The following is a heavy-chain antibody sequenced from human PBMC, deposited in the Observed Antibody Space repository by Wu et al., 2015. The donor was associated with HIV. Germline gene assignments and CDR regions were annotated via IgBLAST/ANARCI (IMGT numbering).Heavy chain of an antibody. CDR1: GGTFSSYA. V-gene: IGHV1-69*13. Sequence: QVQLVQSGAEVKKPGSSVKVSCKASGGTFSSYAISWVRQAPGQGLEWMGRIIPIFGTANYAQKFQGRVTITADESTSTAYMELSSLRSEDTAVYYCAVEDIVVVVAATDYGMDVWGQGDHGHRLL. CDR3: AVEDIVVVVAATDYGMDV. D-gene: IGHD2-15*01. J-gene: IGHJ6*02. CDR2: IIPIFGTA.